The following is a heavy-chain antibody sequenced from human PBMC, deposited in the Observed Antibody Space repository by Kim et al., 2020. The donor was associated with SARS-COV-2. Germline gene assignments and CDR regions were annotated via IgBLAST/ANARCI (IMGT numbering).Heavy chain of an antibody. CDR3: AKEGRGSNWYGYYFDY. Sequence: GGSLRLSCVASGFTLSNYGMHWVRQAPGKGLEWVAVLSYDGNNKYYADSVKGRFTISRDNSKNTLYLQMNSLRAGDTAVYYCAKEGRGSNWYGYYFDYWGQGTLVTVSS. V-gene: IGHV3-30*18. CDR1: GFTLSNYG. D-gene: IGHD6-13*01. CDR2: LSYDGNNK. J-gene: IGHJ4*02.